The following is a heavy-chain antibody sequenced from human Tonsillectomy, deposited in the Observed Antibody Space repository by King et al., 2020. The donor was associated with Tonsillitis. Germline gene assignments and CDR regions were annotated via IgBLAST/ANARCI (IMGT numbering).Heavy chain of an antibody. CDR1: GFIFSGYS. D-gene: IGHD7-27*01. J-gene: IGHJ4*02. CDR2: ISRISGTI. Sequence: VQLVESGGGLVQPGGSLRLSCAASGFIFSGYSMNWVRQAPGKGLEWVSYISRISGTIYYADSVKGRFTISRDTAKSSLYLQMNSLRAEDTAVYYCASDATPTSWGYYFDFWGQGTLVTVSS. V-gene: IGHV3-48*01. CDR3: ASDATPTSWGYYFDF.